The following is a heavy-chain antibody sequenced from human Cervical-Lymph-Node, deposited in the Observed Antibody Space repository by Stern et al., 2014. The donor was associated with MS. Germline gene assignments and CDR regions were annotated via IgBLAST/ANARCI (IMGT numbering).Heavy chain of an antibody. CDR2: IHAGGSA. V-gene: IGHV4-61*02. CDR1: GGSISSGSDY. J-gene: IGHJ4*02. D-gene: IGHD5-18*01. Sequence: VQLVESGPGLVKPSQTLSLTCTVSGGSISSGSDYWSWIRQPVGKGLEWIGRIHAGGSAFYTPSLKSRVTISTDTSMTQFSLELNSATAADTAIYYCASGYRIFDYWGQGILVTVSS. CDR3: ASGYRIFDY.